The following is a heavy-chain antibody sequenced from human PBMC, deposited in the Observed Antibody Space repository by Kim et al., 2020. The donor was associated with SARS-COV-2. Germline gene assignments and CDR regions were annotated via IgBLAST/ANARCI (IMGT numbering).Heavy chain of an antibody. V-gene: IGHV3-23*01. CDR3: AKALGYSGSYSHAFDI. Sequence: GGSLRLSCAASGFTFSTYVMGWVRQAPGKGLEWVSGISYSGVGTYYADSVRGRFTISRDNSKSTLYLQMNSLRAEDTAVYYCAKALGYSGSYSHAFDIWGQETTVTVSS. CDR1: GFTFSTYV. CDR2: ISYSGVGT. J-gene: IGHJ3*02. D-gene: IGHD1-26*01.